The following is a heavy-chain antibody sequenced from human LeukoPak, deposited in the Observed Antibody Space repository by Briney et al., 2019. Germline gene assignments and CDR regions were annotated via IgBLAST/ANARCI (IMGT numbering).Heavy chain of an antibody. CDR1: GYTFTAYY. D-gene: IGHD4-17*01. CDR2: INPNSGGT. Sequence: EASVKVSCKTSGYTFTAYYMHWVRQAPGQGLEWMGWINPNSGGTNYAQKFQGRVTMTRDTSISTAYMELSRLRSDDTAVYYCARDLTTVVTDPRALNTDYWGQGTLVTVSS. J-gene: IGHJ4*02. CDR3: ARDLTTVVTDPRALNTDY. V-gene: IGHV1-2*02.